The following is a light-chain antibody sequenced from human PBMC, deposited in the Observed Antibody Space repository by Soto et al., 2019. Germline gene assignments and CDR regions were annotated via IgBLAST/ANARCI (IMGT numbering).Light chain of an antibody. CDR2: GAS. Sequence: IVLTQSPAPLSLSPGERATLFCRASQSVSSYLAWYQQKRGQAPRFLIYGASSRATGIPDRFSGSGSGTDFTLTISRLEPEDFAVYYCHQYDSWTFGQGTKVDI. CDR1: QSVSSY. CDR3: HQYDSWT. V-gene: IGKV3-20*01. J-gene: IGKJ1*01.